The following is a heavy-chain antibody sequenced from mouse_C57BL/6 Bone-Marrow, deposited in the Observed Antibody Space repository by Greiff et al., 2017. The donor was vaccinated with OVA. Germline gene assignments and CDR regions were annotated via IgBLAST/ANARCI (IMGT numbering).Heavy chain of an antibody. CDR1: GFTFSDYY. J-gene: IGHJ3*01. CDR3: ARRLRRGGFAY. D-gene: IGHD2-4*01. Sequence: DVKLVESGGGLVQPGGSLKLSCAASGFTFSDYYMYWVRQTPEKRLEWVAYISNGGGSTYYPDTVKGRFTISRDNAKNTLYLQMSRLKSEDTAMYYCARRLRRGGFAYWGQGTLVTVSA. CDR2: ISNGGGST. V-gene: IGHV5-12*01.